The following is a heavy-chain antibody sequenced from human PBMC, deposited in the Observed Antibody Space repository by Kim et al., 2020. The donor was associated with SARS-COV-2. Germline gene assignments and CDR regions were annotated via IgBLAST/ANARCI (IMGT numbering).Heavy chain of an antibody. D-gene: IGHD4-4*01. CDR3: ATVYSNYEDYFDY. V-gene: IGHV3-74*01. CDR2: INSDGSST. CDR1: GFTFSSYW. Sequence: GGSLRLSCAASGFTFSSYWMHWVRQAPGKGLVWVSRINSDGSSTSYADSVKGRFTISRDNAKNTLYLQMNSLRAEDTAVYYCATVYSNYEDYFDYWGQGTLVTVSS. J-gene: IGHJ4*02.